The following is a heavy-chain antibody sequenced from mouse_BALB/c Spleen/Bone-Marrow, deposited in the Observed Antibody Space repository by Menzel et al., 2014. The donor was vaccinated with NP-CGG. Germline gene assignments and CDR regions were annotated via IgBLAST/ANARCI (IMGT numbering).Heavy chain of an antibody. Sequence: VQLQQSGTVLARPGASVKMSCKASGYSFTSYWMHWVKQRPGQGLEWIGVIYPGNSDTSYNQKFKGKAKLTAVTSASTAYMELSSLTNEDSAVYYCTREGGQIAYWGQGTLVTVSA. V-gene: IGHV1-5*01. CDR3: TREGGQIAY. CDR1: GYSFTSYW. D-gene: IGHD3-3*01. J-gene: IGHJ3*01. CDR2: IYPGNSDT.